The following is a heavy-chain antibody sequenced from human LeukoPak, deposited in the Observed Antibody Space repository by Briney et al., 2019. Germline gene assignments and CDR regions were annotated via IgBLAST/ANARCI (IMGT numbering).Heavy chain of an antibody. CDR1: GGSISTYY. D-gene: IGHD6-19*01. J-gene: IGHJ4*02. Sequence: SETLSLTCTVSGGSISTYYWSWIRQPAGKGLEWIWRIYTSGSTNYNPSLKSRVTMSVDTSKNQFSLKLSSVTAADTAVYYCARESSGWAPFDYWGQGTLVTVSS. CDR2: IYTSGST. V-gene: IGHV4-4*07. CDR3: ARESSGWAPFDY.